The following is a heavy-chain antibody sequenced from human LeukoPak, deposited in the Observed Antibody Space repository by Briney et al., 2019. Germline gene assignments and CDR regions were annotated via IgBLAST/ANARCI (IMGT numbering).Heavy chain of an antibody. CDR2: IFYSGSA. V-gene: IGHV4-31*03. J-gene: IGHJ1*01. Sequence: SETLSLTCTVSGGSISSGDYYWNWIRQHPEKSLEWIGYIFYSGSAYYNPSLKSRVTISVDTSKNQFSLKLSSVTAADTAVYYCAKDGSYDSSGFEYFQHWGQGTLVTVSS. D-gene: IGHD3-22*01. CDR3: AKDGSYDSSGFEYFQH. CDR1: GGSISSGDYY.